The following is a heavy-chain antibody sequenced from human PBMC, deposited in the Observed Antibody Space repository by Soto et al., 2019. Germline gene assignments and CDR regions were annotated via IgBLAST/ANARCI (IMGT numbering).Heavy chain of an antibody. J-gene: IGHJ4*02. CDR3: ARGRYGDY. Sequence: QVHLVQSGAEVKKPGSSVKVSCKGSGYAFTTYGITWVRQAPGQGLEWMGWISAHNGNTNYAQKLQGRVTVTRDTSTSTAYMELRSQRSDDTAVYYCARGRYGDYWGQGALVTFSS. CDR1: GYAFTTYG. CDR2: ISAHNGNT. V-gene: IGHV1-18*01. D-gene: IGHD1-1*01.